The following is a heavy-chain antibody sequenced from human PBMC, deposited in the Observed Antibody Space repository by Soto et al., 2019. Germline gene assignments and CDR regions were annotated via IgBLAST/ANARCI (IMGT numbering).Heavy chain of an antibody. CDR1: GGSISSGDYY. J-gene: IGHJ5*02. CDR3: ARSYDSSGYNWFDP. CDR2: IYNSGRT. V-gene: IGHV4-30-4*01. D-gene: IGHD3-22*01. Sequence: QVQLQESGPGLVKPSQTLSLTCTVSGGSISSGDYYWSWIRQPPGKGLEWIGYIYNSGRTYYKASLKSRVSISVDTSKNQFSLKLSSVNAADTAVYYCARSYDSSGYNWFDPWGQGTLVTVSS.